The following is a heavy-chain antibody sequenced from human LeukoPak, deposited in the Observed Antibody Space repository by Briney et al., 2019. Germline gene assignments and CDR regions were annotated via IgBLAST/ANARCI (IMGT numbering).Heavy chain of an antibody. J-gene: IGHJ4*02. Sequence: SETLSLTCAVSGYSISSGFYWGWIRQPPGEGLEWIGSIYHSGSTYYNPSLKSRVTISVDTSKNQFSLKLTSVTAADTAVYYCARTLLFLTEGFDYWGQGTLVTVSS. CDR3: ARTLLFLTEGFDY. V-gene: IGHV4-38-2*01. CDR2: IYHSGST. D-gene: IGHD2/OR15-2a*01. CDR1: GYSISSGFY.